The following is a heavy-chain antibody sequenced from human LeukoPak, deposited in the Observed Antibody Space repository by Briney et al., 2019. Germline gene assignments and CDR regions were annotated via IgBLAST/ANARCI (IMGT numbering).Heavy chain of an antibody. CDR1: GYTFTSYD. D-gene: IGHD3-22*01. CDR2: MNPNSGNT. J-gene: IGHJ3*02. CDR3: ARESTYYDSTDYYQGDAFDI. V-gene: IGHV1-8*03. Sequence: ASVKVSCKASGYTFTSYDINWVRQATGQGLEWMGWMNPNSGNTGYAQKFQGRVTITRNTSISTAYMELSSLRSDDTAVYYCARESTYYDSTDYYQGDAFDIWGQGTMVTVSS.